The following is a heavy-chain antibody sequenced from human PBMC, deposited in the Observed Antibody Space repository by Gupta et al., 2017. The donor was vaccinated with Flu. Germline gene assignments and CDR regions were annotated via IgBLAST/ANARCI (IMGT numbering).Heavy chain of an antibody. J-gene: IGHJ6*03. CDR3: ARIVEATNYDIWTGSDDNYYIDV. Sequence: MTWVRQASGKGLECVSIIHSGGTTYNADCVKGRLTIARDNRKNTLYLQLKRRGAEDTAVDFRARIVEATNYDIWTGSDDNYYIDVGGKGTTVTVSS. D-gene: IGHD3-9*01. CDR2: IHSGGTT. V-gene: IGHV3-53*01.